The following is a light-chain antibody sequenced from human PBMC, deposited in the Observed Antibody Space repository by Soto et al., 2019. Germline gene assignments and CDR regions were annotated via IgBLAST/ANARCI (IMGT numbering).Light chain of an antibody. CDR1: QSVSTY. V-gene: IGKV3-11*01. J-gene: IGKJ2*01. CDR2: DAS. Sequence: EILLTQSPATLSLSVGERATLSCRASQSVSTYLAWYQQKPGQAPSLLIYDASNRATGIPARFSGSGSGTDFTLTISSLEPEDFAVYYCQHRSNWPRTFGQGTKLEIK. CDR3: QHRSNWPRT.